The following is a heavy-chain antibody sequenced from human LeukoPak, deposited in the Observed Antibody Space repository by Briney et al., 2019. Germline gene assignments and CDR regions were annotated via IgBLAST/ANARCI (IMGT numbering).Heavy chain of an antibody. CDR1: GYTLSNYA. CDR3: ARGGKTTPFYYYYGMDV. Sequence: ASVKVSCKASGYTLSNYAMSGVRQAPGQGLEWMGYINPYCGNTDYAKKFQGRVTMSTDTSTSIAYMELRGLTLDDTAVYFCARGGKTTPFYYYYGMDVWGQGTTVTVSS. J-gene: IGHJ6*02. V-gene: IGHV1-18*01. CDR2: INPYCGNT. D-gene: IGHD4-11*01.